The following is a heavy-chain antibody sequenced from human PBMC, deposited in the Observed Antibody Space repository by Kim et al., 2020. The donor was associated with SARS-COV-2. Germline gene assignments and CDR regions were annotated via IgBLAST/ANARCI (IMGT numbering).Heavy chain of an antibody. V-gene: IGHV4-34*01. D-gene: IGHD2-8*01. CDR3: ARSRAMVCAIRNWFDP. J-gene: IGHJ5*02. Sequence: PETLSLTCAVYGGSFSGYYWSWIRQPPGKGLEWIGEINHSGSTNYNPSLKSRVTISVDTSKNQFSLKLSSVTAADTAVYYCARSRAMVCAIRNWFDPWGQGTLVTVSS. CDR1: GGSFSGYY. CDR2: INHSGST.